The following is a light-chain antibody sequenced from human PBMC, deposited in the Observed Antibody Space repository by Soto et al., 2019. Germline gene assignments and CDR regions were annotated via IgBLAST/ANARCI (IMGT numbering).Light chain of an antibody. V-gene: IGKV1-5*01. CDR1: QSISNW. Sequence: DIQMTQSHSTLSASVGDRVTITCRASQSISNWLAWYQQKPGKAPKLLIYGASSLESGVPSRFSGSGPGTEFTLTISSLQPDDFATYYCQQYNSYSLFFGQGTKVDIK. J-gene: IGKJ2*01. CDR2: GAS. CDR3: QQYNSYSLF.